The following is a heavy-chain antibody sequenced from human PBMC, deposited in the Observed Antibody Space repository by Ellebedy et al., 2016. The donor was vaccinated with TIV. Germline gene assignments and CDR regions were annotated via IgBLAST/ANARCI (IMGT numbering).Heavy chain of an antibody. J-gene: IGHJ4*02. D-gene: IGHD5-18*01. CDR1: GLTFSNYA. CDR3: ASRGYSSKAIDY. CDR2: ISDDRSIK. V-gene: IGHV3-30-3*01. Sequence: GESLKISCAVSGLTFSNYAMHWVRQAPGKGLEWVAVISDDRSIKNYADSVKGRFTVSRDNSKNTLYLQMNSLRPEDTAVYYCASRGYSSKAIDYWGQGTLVTVSS.